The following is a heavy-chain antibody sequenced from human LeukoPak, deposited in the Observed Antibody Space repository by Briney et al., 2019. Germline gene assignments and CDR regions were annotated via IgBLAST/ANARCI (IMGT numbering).Heavy chain of an antibody. Sequence: GGSLRLSCAASGFTFSSYWLSWVRQAPGKGLEWVANIKQDGSEKYYEDSVKGRFTISRDNAKNSLYLQMNSLRAEDSAVYYCAREDFGDFSFDYWGQGTLVTVSS. CDR1: GFTFSSYW. CDR2: IKQDGSEK. D-gene: IGHD4-17*01. J-gene: IGHJ4*02. CDR3: AREDFGDFSFDY. V-gene: IGHV3-7*01.